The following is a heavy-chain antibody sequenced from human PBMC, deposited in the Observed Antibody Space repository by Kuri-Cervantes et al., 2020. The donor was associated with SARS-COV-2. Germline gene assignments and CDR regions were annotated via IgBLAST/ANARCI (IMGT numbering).Heavy chain of an antibody. Sequence: GSLRLSCAVYGGSFSGYYWSWIRQPPGKGLEWIGEINHSGSTNYNPSLKSRVTISVDRSKNQFSLKLSSVTAADTAVYYCARENIVVVPAATANWFDPWGQGTLVTVSS. CDR1: GGSFSGYY. CDR2: INHSGST. D-gene: IGHD2-2*01. J-gene: IGHJ5*02. CDR3: ARENIVVVPAATANWFDP. V-gene: IGHV4-34*01.